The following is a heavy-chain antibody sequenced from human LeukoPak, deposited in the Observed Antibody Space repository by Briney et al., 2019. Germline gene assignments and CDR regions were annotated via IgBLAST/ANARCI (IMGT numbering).Heavy chain of an antibody. CDR1: GFTFSSYA. CDR3: AKDFQRITMIVVVTYFDY. Sequence: GGSLRLSCAASGFTFSSYAMSWVRQAPGKGLEWVSANSGSGGSTYYAGSVKGRLTISRDNSKNTLYLQMNSLRAEDTAVYYCAKDFQRITMIVVVTYFDYWGQGTLVTVSS. D-gene: IGHD3-22*01. V-gene: IGHV3-23*01. CDR2: NSGSGGST. J-gene: IGHJ4*02.